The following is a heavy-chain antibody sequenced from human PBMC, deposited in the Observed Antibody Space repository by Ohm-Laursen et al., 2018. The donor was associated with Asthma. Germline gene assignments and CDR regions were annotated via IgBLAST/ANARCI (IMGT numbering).Heavy chain of an antibody. CDR2: ISYDGSNK. D-gene: IGHD6-6*01. CDR1: GFTFSSYG. CDR3: ARTGRLSSIAARTHYYYYSMDV. J-gene: IGHJ6*02. Sequence: SLRPSCAASGFTFSSYGMHWVRQAPGKGLEWVAVISYDGSNKYYADSVKGRFTISRDNSKNTLYLQMNSLRAEDTAVYYCARTGRLSSIAARTHYYYYSMDVWGQGTMVTVSS. V-gene: IGHV3-30*03.